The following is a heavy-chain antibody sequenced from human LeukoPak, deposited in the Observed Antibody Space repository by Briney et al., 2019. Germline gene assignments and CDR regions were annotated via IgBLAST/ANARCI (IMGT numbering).Heavy chain of an antibody. CDR2: ISGSGGST. Sequence: GGSLRLSCAASGFTFSSYAMSWVRQAPGKGLEWVSAISGSGGSTYYADSVKGRFTISRDNSKNTLYLQMNSLRAEDTAVYYCVKRGPYGSGSYPDYWGQGTLVTVSS. D-gene: IGHD3-10*01. V-gene: IGHV3-23*01. CDR3: VKRGPYGSGSYPDY. CDR1: GFTFSSYA. J-gene: IGHJ4*02.